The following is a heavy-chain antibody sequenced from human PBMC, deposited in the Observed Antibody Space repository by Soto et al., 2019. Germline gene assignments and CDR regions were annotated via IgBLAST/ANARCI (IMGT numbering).Heavy chain of an antibody. CDR2: IYHSGST. J-gene: IGHJ4*02. CDR1: GGSISSSNW. D-gene: IGHD2-15*01. V-gene: IGHV4-4*02. CDR3: ARAQMGSLVAGSPPLRMHFDY. Sequence: QVQLQESGPGLVKPSGTLSLTCAVSGGSISSSNWWSWVRQPPGKGLEWIGEIYHSGSTNYNPSLKSRVTISVDKSKNQFSLKLSSVTAAATAVYYCARAQMGSLVAGSPPLRMHFDYWGQGTLVTVSS.